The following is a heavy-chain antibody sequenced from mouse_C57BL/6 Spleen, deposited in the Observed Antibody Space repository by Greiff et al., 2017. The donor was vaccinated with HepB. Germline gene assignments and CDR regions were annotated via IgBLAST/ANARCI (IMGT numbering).Heavy chain of an antibody. V-gene: IGHV1-39*01. CDR2: INPNYGTT. D-gene: IGHD2-3*01. CDR3: AREGLLGAWLAY. CDR1: GYSFTDYN. J-gene: IGHJ3*01. Sequence: EVQLQQSGPELVKPGASVKISCKASGYSFTDYNMNWVKQSNGKSLEWIGVINPNYGTTSYNQKFKGKATLTVDQSSSTAYLQLNSLPSEASAVYYCAREGLLGAWLAYWGQGTLVTVSA.